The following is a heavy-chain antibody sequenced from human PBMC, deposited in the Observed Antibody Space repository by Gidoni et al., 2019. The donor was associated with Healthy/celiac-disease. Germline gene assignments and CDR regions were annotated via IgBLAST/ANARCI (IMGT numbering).Heavy chain of an antibody. CDR3: AKDLSGSYYDAFDI. CDR2: ISWNSGSI. Sequence: EVQLVESGGGLVQPGRSLRLSCAASGFTFDDYAMHWVRQAPGKGLEWVSGISWNSGSIGYADSVKGRFTISRDNAKNSLYLQMNSLRAEDTALYYCAKDLSGSYYDAFDIWGQGTMVTVSS. V-gene: IGHV3-9*01. D-gene: IGHD1-26*01. J-gene: IGHJ3*02. CDR1: GFTFDDYA.